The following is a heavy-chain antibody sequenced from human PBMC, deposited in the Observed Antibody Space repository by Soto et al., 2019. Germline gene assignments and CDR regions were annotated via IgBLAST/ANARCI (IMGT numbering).Heavy chain of an antibody. CDR3: ARGEDVFLYCYMDV. D-gene: IGHD2-21*01. Sequence: QAQLVESGGGLVKPGGSLTLSCAVSGFKVSDYYMSWIRQAPGKGLDWVSMISRSGNTIHYADSVKGRFTISKDNAKNSLYPQMTSLSPEDTAVYYCARGEDVFLYCYMDVWGKGTTVTVSP. CDR1: GFKVSDYY. V-gene: IGHV3-11*01. CDR2: ISRSGNTI. J-gene: IGHJ6*04.